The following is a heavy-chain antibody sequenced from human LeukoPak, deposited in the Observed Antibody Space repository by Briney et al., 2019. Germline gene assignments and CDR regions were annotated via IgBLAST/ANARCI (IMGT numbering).Heavy chain of an antibody. CDR2: IYHSGST. J-gene: IGHJ4*02. D-gene: IGHD2-15*01. CDR1: GYSISSGYY. CDR3: AREGRGCSGGSCYGSAAGDY. Sequence: SDTLSLTCAVSGYSISSGYYWGWIRQPPGKGLEWIGSIYHSGSTYYNPSLKSRVTISVDTSKNQFSLKLSSVTAADTAVYYCAREGRGCSGGSCYGSAAGDYWGQGTLVTVSS. V-gene: IGHV4-38-2*02.